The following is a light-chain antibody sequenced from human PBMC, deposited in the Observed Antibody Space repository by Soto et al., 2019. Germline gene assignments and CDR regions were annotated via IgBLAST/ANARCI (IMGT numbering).Light chain of an antibody. V-gene: IGKV1-33*01. CDR1: HDVSRN. J-gene: IGKJ4*01. CDR2: DAS. CDR3: QQYNSMFS. Sequence: DIQMTQSPSSLSASEGDRVTITCQSSHDVSRNLNWFQQKPGEAPQLLIYDASNLERGVPSRFSGSGSGTDFTLTIISLQPEDVATYYCQQYNSMFSFGGGTEVEIK.